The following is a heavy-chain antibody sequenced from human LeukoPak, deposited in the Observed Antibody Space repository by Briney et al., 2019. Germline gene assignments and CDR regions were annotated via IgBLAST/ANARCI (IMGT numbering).Heavy chain of an antibody. CDR2: ISGSGGST. J-gene: IGHJ4*02. CDR3: AKHSGFDYYDSSGYSYY. Sequence: GGSLRLSCAPSGFTFSSYAISWVRQAPGKGRKWVSAISGSGGSTYYADSVKGRFTISRDNSKNTLYLQMNSLRAEDTAVYYCAKHSGFDYYDSSGYSYYWGQGTLVTVSS. CDR1: GFTFSSYA. D-gene: IGHD3-22*01. V-gene: IGHV3-23*01.